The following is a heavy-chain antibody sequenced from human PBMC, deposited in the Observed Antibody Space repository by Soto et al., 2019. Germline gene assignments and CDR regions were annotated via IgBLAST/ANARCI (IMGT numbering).Heavy chain of an antibody. V-gene: IGHV3-21*01. CDR3: ARGRGSCSSTSCYPPDVWFDP. Sequence: GGSLRLSCAASGFTFSSYSMNWVRQAPGKGLEWVSSISSSSSSYIYYADSVKGRFTISRDNAKNSLYLQMNSLRAEDTAVYYCARGRGSCSSTSCYPPDVWFDPWGQGTLVTVSS. CDR1: GFTFSSYS. D-gene: IGHD2-2*01. CDR2: ISSSSSSYI. J-gene: IGHJ5*02.